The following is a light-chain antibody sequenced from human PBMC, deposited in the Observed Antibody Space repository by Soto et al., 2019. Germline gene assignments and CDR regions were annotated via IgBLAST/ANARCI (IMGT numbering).Light chain of an antibody. CDR3: SSYTSSSTLYV. Sequence: QSVLAQPASVSGSPGQSLTISCTGTSSDVGGYNYVSWYQQHPGKAPKLMIYEVSNRPPGVSNRFSGSKSGNTASLTISGLQAEDEADYYCSSYTSSSTLYVFGTGTKV. V-gene: IGLV2-14*01. CDR1: SSDVGGYNY. CDR2: EVS. J-gene: IGLJ1*01.